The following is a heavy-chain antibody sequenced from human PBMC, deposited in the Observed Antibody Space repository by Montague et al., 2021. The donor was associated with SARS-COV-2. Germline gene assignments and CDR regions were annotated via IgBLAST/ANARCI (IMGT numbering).Heavy chain of an antibody. V-gene: IGHV4-39*07. CDR1: GGSISSSSYY. D-gene: IGHD6-13*01. CDR3: ARVGRQQLVRLSGMDV. CDR2: IYYSGST. Sequence: SETLSLTCTVSGGSISSSSYYWGWIRQPPGKGLEWIGSIYYSGSTYYNPSLKSRVTISVDTSKNQFSLKLSSVTAADTAVCYCARVGRQQLVRLSGMDVWGQGTTVTVFS. J-gene: IGHJ6*02.